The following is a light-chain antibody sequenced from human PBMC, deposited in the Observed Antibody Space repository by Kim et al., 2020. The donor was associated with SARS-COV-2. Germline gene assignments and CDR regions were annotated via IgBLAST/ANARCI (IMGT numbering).Light chain of an antibody. Sequence: LSAGERATLSCRASQSVGNSLAWFQQKPGQAPRLLIFETSNRATGIPARFSGSGSGTAFTLTISSLEPEDFAVYYCQQRYNWPLTFGGGTKVEIK. CDR2: ETS. V-gene: IGKV3-11*01. J-gene: IGKJ4*01. CDR1: QSVGNS. CDR3: QQRYNWPLT.